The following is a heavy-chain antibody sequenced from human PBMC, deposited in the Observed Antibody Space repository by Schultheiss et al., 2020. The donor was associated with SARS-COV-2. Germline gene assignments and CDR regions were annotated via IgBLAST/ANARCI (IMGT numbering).Heavy chain of an antibody. J-gene: IGHJ3*02. V-gene: IGHV5-51*01. CDR3: ARIPYSPYYYDSSGYYPGAFDI. Sequence: GGSLRLSCKGSGYSFTSYWISWVRQMPGKGLEWMGIIYPGDSDTRYSPSFQGQVTISADKSVNTAYLQWSRLKASDTAMYYCARIPYSPYYYDSSGYYPGAFDIWGQGTMVTVSS. D-gene: IGHD3-22*01. CDR1: GYSFTSYW. CDR2: IYPGDSDT.